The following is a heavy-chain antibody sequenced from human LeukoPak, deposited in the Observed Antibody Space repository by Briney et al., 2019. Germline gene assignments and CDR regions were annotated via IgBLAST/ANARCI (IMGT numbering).Heavy chain of an antibody. CDR1: GYTFTSYD. J-gene: IGHJ4*02. D-gene: IGHD4-17*01. CDR2: MNPNSGNT. CDR3: ARGLPRYGDYSPRRYYFDY. V-gene: IGHV1-8*03. Sequence: ASVKVTCTASGYTFTSYDINWVRQAPGQGLEWMGWMNPNSGNTGYAQKFQGRVTITRNTSISTAYMELSSLRSEDTAVYYCARGLPRYGDYSPRRYYFDYWGQGTLVTVSS.